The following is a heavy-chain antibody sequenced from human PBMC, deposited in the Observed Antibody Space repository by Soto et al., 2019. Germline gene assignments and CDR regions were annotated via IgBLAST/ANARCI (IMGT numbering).Heavy chain of an antibody. Sequence: PSETLSLTCAVSGGSISSGGYSWSWIRQPPGKGLEWIGYIYHSGSTYYNPSLKSRVTISVDRSKNQFSLKLSSVTAADTAVYYCARLLWFGDKAIDYWGQGTLVTVSS. D-gene: IGHD3-10*01. CDR1: GGSISSGGYS. CDR2: IYHSGST. V-gene: IGHV4-30-2*02. CDR3: ARLLWFGDKAIDY. J-gene: IGHJ4*02.